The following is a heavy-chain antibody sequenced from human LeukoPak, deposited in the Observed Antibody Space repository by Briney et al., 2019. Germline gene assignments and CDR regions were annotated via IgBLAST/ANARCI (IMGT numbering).Heavy chain of an antibody. D-gene: IGHD1-26*01. CDR3: ARLVGATDY. J-gene: IGHJ4*02. CDR1: GGSISSSSYY. CDR2: IYYSGST. Sequence: SETLSLTCTVSGGSISSSSYYWGWIRQRPGKGLEWVGSIYYSGSTYYNPSLKRRVTISVDASKNQFFLKLSSVTAADTAVYYCARLVGATDYWGQGTLVTVSS. V-gene: IGHV4-39*01.